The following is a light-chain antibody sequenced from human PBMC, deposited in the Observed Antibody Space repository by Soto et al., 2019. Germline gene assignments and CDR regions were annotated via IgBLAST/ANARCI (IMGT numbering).Light chain of an antibody. V-gene: IGKV3-15*01. CDR3: QQYNNWPRT. J-gene: IGKJ1*01. CDR2: GAS. Sequence: EIVMTQSPATLSVSPGERATLSCRASQSVSSNLAWYQQKPGQAPRLLIYGASTRATDIPARFSGSGSETEFTLTISSLQSEDFALYYCQQYNNWPRTFGQGTKVEIK. CDR1: QSVSSN.